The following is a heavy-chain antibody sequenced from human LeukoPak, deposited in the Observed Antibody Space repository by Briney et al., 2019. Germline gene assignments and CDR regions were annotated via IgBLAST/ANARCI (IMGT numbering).Heavy chain of an antibody. D-gene: IGHD3-10*01. CDR1: GGSISGSSYY. J-gene: IGHJ3*02. CDR2: IYYSGST. Sequence: SETLSLTCTVSGGSISGSSYYWGWIRQPPGKGLEWIGSIYYSGSTYYNPSLKSRVTISVDTSKNQFSLKLSSVTAADTAVYYCARVPLWPSGAFDIWGQGTMVTVSS. V-gene: IGHV4-39*07. CDR3: ARVPLWPSGAFDI.